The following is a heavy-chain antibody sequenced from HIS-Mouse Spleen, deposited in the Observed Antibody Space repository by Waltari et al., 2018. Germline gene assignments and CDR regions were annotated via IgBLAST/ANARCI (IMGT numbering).Heavy chain of an antibody. CDR2: INHSGST. Sequence: QVQLQQWGAGLLKPSETLSLTCAVYGGSFSGYYWSWIRQPPGKGLEWIGEINHSGSTNYNPSLKGRVTISVDTSKNQFSLKLSSVTAADTAVYYCARGRRQQLVHYYYYYGMDVWGQGTTVTVSS. CDR1: GGSFSGYY. V-gene: IGHV4-34*01. D-gene: IGHD6-13*01. CDR3: ARGRRQQLVHYYYYYGMDV. J-gene: IGHJ6*02.